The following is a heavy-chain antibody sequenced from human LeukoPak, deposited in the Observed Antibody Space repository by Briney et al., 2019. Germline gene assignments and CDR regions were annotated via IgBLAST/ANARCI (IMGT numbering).Heavy chain of an antibody. CDR2: INHSGST. D-gene: IGHD5-18*01. J-gene: IGHJ6*02. CDR1: GGSFSDYY. Sequence: SETLSLTCAVYGGSFSDYYWSWIRRPPGKGLEWIGEINHSGSTNYNPSLKSRVTMSVDTSKNQFSLKLSSVTAADTAVYYCASDTAMVGYYYYGMDVWGQGTTVTVSS. V-gene: IGHV4-34*01. CDR3: ASDTAMVGYYYYGMDV.